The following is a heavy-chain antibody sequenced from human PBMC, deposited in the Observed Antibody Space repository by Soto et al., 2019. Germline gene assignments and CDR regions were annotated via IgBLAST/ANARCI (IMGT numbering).Heavy chain of an antibody. CDR1: GYTFTSHY. J-gene: IGHJ4*02. Sequence: ASVKVSCKTSGYTFTSHYINWVRQAPGQGLEWIGIINPSGDSTTYAQKFQGRVTMTRDTSTSTVYMELSSLRSEDTAVYYCAREIGRVGSNFDYWGQGALVTVSS. CDR3: AREIGRVGSNFDY. D-gene: IGHD1-26*01. V-gene: IGHV1-46*01. CDR2: INPSGDST.